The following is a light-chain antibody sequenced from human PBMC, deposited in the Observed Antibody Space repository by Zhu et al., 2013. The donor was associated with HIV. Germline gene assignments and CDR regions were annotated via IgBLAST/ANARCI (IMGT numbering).Light chain of an antibody. CDR2: DNY. J-gene: IGLJ3*02. V-gene: IGLV1-51*01. Sequence: QSVLTQPPSVSAAPGQKVTISCSGSSSNMGNNYVSWYQQLPGTVPKLLIYDNYKRPSGIPDRFSGSYSGTSATLDITGLQTGDEADYYCGTWDSSLSAWVFGGGTKLTVL. CDR3: GTWDSSLSAWV. CDR1: SSNMGNNY.